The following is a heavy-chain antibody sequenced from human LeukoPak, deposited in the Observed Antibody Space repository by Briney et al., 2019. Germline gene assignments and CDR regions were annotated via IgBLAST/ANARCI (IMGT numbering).Heavy chain of an antibody. CDR3: ARGSIPRNNSIAVAATERYYFDY. Sequence: PSETLSITCAVYGGSFSGYYWSWIRQPPGKGLEWVGEINHSGSTNYNPSLKSRVTISVDTSKNRFSLKLSSVTAADTAVYYCARGSIPRNNSIAVAATERYYFDYWGQGTLVTVSS. V-gene: IGHV4-34*01. J-gene: IGHJ4*02. CDR2: INHSGST. D-gene: IGHD6-19*01. CDR1: GGSFSGYY.